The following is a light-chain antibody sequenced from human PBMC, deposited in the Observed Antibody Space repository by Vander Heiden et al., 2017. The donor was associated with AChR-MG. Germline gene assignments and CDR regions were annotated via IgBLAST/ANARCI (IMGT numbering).Light chain of an antibody. CDR2: SNN. J-gene: IGLJ3*02. CDR1: SSNIGSNF. CDR3: ADWDDSQSALL. Sequence: QSVLTQPPSASGTPGQRVTIACSGSSSNIGSNFVYWYKQLPGTQPKLLIVSNNQRPSGVPARFSGCTSGTYASLEISGLRSEDEADDYCADWDDSQSALLFGGGTKLTVL. V-gene: IGLV1-47*02.